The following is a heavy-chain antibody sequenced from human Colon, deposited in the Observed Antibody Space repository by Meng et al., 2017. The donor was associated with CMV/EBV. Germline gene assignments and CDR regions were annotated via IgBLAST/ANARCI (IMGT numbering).Heavy chain of an antibody. Sequence: GSLRLSCTVSGGSVSGRTYYWTWIRQPPGRALEWIGYIYYTGSTTYNPSLKSRVTMSVDTSNNQFSLSLTSVTAADTAVYFCARDESNSRAGPRNSFSGMELWGQGTTVTVSS. V-gene: IGHV4-61*01. J-gene: IGHJ6*02. CDR1: GGSVSGRTYY. CDR2: IYYTGST. CDR3: ARDESNSRAGPRNSFSGMEL. D-gene: IGHD2/OR15-2a*01.